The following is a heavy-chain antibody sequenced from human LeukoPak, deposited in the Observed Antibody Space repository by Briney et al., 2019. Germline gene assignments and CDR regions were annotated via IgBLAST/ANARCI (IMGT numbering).Heavy chain of an antibody. D-gene: IGHD3-3*01. CDR3: ARDSQEYYDFWSGYYEGFFDY. J-gene: IGHJ4*02. CDR2: IWYDGSSK. CDR1: GFTFSSYG. Sequence: GGSLRLSCAASGFTFSSYGMHWVRQAPGKGLEWVAVIWYDGSSKYYADSVKGRFIISRDNSKNTLYLQMNSLRAEDTAVYYCARDSQEYYDFWSGYYEGFFDYWGQGTLVTVSS. V-gene: IGHV3-33*01.